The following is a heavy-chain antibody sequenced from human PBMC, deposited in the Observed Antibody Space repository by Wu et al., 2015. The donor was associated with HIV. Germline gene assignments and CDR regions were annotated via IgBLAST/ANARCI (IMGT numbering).Heavy chain of an antibody. D-gene: IGHD3-3*01. V-gene: IGHV1-69*12. CDR1: GGTFNNYA. Sequence: QVQLVQSGAEVKKPGSSVKVSCKASGGTFNNYAVSWVRQAPGQGLEWMAGTIPVFGTANYAQKFQGRVAITADESTDTAYMELSSLRSEDTAVYYCARGVYYAESGFFDEWGQGTPVIVSS. CDR2: TIPVFGTA. J-gene: IGHJ4*02. CDR3: ARGVYYAESGFFDE.